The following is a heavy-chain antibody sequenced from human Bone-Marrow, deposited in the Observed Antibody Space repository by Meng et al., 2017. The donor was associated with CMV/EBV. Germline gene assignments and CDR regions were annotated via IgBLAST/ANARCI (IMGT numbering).Heavy chain of an antibody. J-gene: IGHJ3*02. CDR3: ARYCSSTSCFNDAFDI. V-gene: IGHV3-23*01. D-gene: IGHD2-2*01. CDR2: ISASGGST. Sequence: GESLKISCAASGFTFSNYAMSWVCQAPGKGLEWVSAISASGGSTYYADSVKGRFTISRDNSKNTLYLQMDSLRAEDTAVYYCARYCSSTSCFNDAFDIWGQGTMVTVSS. CDR1: GFTFSNYA.